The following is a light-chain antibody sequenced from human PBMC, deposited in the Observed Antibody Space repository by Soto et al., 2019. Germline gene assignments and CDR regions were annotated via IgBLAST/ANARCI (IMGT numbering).Light chain of an antibody. CDR1: QSVSSN. J-gene: IGKJ4*01. Sequence: IVLTQSPATLSLSPGERATLSCRASQSVSSNLAWYQQKPGQAPRLLIYDASNRATGIPARFSGSGSGTDFTLTISSLEPEDFAVYYCQQRSNWPLLTFGGGTKVDIK. CDR3: QQRSNWPLLT. CDR2: DAS. V-gene: IGKV3-11*01.